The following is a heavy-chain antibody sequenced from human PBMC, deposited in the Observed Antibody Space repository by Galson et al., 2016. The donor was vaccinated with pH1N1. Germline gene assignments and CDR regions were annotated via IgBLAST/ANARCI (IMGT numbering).Heavy chain of an antibody. CDR1: GYTFTDYD. V-gene: IGHV1-8*01. CDR2: MNPNNDNT. Sequence: SVKVSCKASGYTFTDYDINWVRQGTGQGLEWMGWMNPNNDNTGYAQKFQGRVTMTRNTSISTAYMELSSLRSVDTAVYYCARGGYCSGGSCYDVFDYWGQGTLVTVS. J-gene: IGHJ4*02. D-gene: IGHD2-15*01. CDR3: ARGGYCSGGSCYDVFDY.